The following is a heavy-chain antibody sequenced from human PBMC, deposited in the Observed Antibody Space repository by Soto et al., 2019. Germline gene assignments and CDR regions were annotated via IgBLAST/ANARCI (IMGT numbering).Heavy chain of an antibody. V-gene: IGHV1-8*01. J-gene: IGHJ6*03. CDR3: ASGVRTTARPGKYYYYYYMDV. CDR2: MNPNSGNT. D-gene: IGHD6-6*01. Sequence: ASVKVSCKASGYTFTSYDINWVRQATGQGLEWMGWMNPNSGNTGYAQKFQGRVTMTRNTSISTAYMELSSLRSEDTAVYYCASGVRTTARPGKYYYYYYMDVWGKGTTVTVSS. CDR1: GYTFTSYD.